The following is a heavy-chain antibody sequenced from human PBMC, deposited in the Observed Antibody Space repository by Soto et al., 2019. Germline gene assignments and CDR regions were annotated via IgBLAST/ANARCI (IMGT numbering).Heavy chain of an antibody. CDR2: IYYSGST. D-gene: IGHD2-2*01. Sequence: SETLSLTCTVSGGSISSGGYYWSWIPQHPGKGLEWIGYIYYSGSTYYNPSLKSRVTISVDTSKNQFSLKLSSVTAADTAVYYCASGSGSSYAFDIWGQGTMVTVS. J-gene: IGHJ3*02. V-gene: IGHV4-31*03. CDR3: ASGSGSSYAFDI. CDR1: GGSISSGGYY.